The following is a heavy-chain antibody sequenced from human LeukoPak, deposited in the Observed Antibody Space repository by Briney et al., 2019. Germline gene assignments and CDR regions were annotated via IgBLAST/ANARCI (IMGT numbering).Heavy chain of an antibody. D-gene: IGHD5-24*01. V-gene: IGHV3-30*04. CDR2: ISYDGSNK. CDR1: GFTFSSYA. CDR3: ARARWLQFPFDY. J-gene: IGHJ4*02. Sequence: GGSLRLSCAASGFTFSSYAMHWVRQAPGKGLEWVAVISYDGSNKYYADSVKGRFTISRDNSKNTLYLQMSSLRAEDTAVYYCARARWLQFPFDYWGQGTLVTVSS.